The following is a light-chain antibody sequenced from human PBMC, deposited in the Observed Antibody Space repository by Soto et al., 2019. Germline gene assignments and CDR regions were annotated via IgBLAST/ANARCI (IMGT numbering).Light chain of an antibody. V-gene: IGLV1-40*01. CDR2: GNS. CDR1: NSNIGAGYD. CDR3: QSYDSSLSGVL. Sequence: QSVLTQPPSVSGAPGQRVTISCTGSNSNIGAGYDVHWYQQLPGTAPKLLIYGNSNRPSGVPDRFSGSKSGTSASLAITGLQAEDEADYYCQSYDSSLSGVLFGGGTKVTVL. J-gene: IGLJ2*01.